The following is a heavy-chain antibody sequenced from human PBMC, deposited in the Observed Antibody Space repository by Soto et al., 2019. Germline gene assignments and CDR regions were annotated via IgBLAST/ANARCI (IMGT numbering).Heavy chain of an antibody. CDR2: ISAYNGNT. Sequence: ASVKVSCKASGYTFTSYGISWVRQAPGQGPEWMGWISAYNGNTNYAQKLQGRVTMTTDTSTSTAYMELRSLRSDDTAVYYCASGLLEWLSPSFDYWGQGTLVTVTS. D-gene: IGHD3-3*01. CDR3: ASGLLEWLSPSFDY. J-gene: IGHJ4*02. V-gene: IGHV1-18*01. CDR1: GYTFTSYG.